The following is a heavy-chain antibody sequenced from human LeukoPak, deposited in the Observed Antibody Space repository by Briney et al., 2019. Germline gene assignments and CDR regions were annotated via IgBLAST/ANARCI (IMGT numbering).Heavy chain of an antibody. CDR1: GFTFSTYS. J-gene: IGHJ6*04. V-gene: IGHV3-53*01. Sequence: GGSLRLSCAASGFTFSTYSMNWVRQAPGKGLEWVSIMHSVGTTYYADSVKGRFTFSRDNSKNTLYLQMNNLRAEDTAVYYCARDGSSGRGYYYYYGMDVWGEGTTVTVSS. D-gene: IGHD1-26*01. CDR3: ARDGSSGRGYYYYYGMDV. CDR2: MHSVGTT.